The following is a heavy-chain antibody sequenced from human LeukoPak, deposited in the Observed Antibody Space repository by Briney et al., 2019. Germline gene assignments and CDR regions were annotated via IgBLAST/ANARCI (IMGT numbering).Heavy chain of an antibody. CDR3: ARVAKERVGGVYYFDY. CDR1: GFTFTDYD. Sequence: GGSPRLSCAASGFTFTDYDMHWVRQATGKGLEWVSAIGTAGDTYYTGSVKGRFTISRENAKNSLYLQMNSLRAGDTAVYYCARVAKERVGGVYYFDYWGQGTLVTVSS. D-gene: IGHD1-1*01. CDR2: IGTAGDT. J-gene: IGHJ4*02. V-gene: IGHV3-13*01.